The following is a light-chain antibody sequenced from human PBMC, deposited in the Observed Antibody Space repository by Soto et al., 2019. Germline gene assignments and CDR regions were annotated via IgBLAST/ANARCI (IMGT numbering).Light chain of an antibody. Sequence: QSVLTQPPSASGTPGQRVTISCSGSSSNIGSNTVNWYQQLPGTAPKLLIYSNNQRPSGVPDRFSGSKSVTSASLAISGLQSEDEADYYCAEWDDSLNGPVFGGGTKVTVL. CDR3: AEWDDSLNGPV. V-gene: IGLV1-44*01. J-gene: IGLJ2*01. CDR1: SSNIGSNT. CDR2: SNN.